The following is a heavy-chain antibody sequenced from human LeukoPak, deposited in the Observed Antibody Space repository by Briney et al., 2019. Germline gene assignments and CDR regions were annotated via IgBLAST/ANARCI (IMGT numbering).Heavy chain of an antibody. V-gene: IGHV4-4*07. Sequence: PSETLSLTCTVSGGSISSYYWSWIRQPTGKGLEWIGRIYTSGSTNYNPSLKSRVTMSVDTSKNQFSLKLSSVTAADTAVYYCARDPPRVGGYYYYYMDVWGKGTTVTVSS. J-gene: IGHJ6*03. D-gene: IGHD1-26*01. CDR2: IYTSGST. CDR3: ARDPPRVGGYYYYYMDV. CDR1: GGSISSYY.